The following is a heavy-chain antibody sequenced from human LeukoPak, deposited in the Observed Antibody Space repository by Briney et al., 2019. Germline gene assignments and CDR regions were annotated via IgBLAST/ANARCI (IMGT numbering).Heavy chain of an antibody. V-gene: IGHV3-7*01. J-gene: IGHJ5*02. Sequence: GGSLRLSCAASGFTFSSYGMHWVRQAPGERLEWVASMNQDGTEKYYVDSVKGRFTISRDNAKNSLYLQMDSLRAEDTAVYYCARDQGNGCFDPWGQGSLVTVS. CDR3: ARDQGNGCFDP. CDR1: GFTFSSYG. CDR2: MNQDGTEK. D-gene: IGHD1-1*01.